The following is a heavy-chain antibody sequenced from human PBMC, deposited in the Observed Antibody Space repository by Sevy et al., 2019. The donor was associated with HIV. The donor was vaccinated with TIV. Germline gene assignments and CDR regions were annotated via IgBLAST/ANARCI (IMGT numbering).Heavy chain of an antibody. J-gene: IGHJ4*02. V-gene: IGHV3-74*01. Sequence: GESLKISCAASGFTFRNYWMHWVRQAPGKGLVSVSYIHTDGSSSYYADYVKGRFTISRDNAQNTLYLQMNSLRAEDTAVYYCARAGIGDFWSGYYGIDHWGQGTLVTVS. D-gene: IGHD3-3*01. CDR3: ARAGIGDFWSGYYGIDH. CDR2: IHTDGSSS. CDR1: GFTFRNYW.